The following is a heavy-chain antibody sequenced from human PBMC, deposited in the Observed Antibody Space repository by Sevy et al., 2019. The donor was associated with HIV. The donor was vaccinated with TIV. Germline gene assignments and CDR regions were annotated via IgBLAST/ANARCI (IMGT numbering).Heavy chain of an antibody. D-gene: IGHD5-18*01. CDR1: GFIVNSNY. V-gene: IGHV3-66*01. Sequence: GGSLRLSCAASGFIVNSNYMTWVSQAPGKGLEGVSVIHSDDTTYHADSVKDRFTISRDNFKNTLYLHMSSLRAEDTAVYYCARGKSGYGYALNYWGQGTLVTVSS. J-gene: IGHJ4*02. CDR2: IHSDDTT. CDR3: ARGKSGYGYALNY.